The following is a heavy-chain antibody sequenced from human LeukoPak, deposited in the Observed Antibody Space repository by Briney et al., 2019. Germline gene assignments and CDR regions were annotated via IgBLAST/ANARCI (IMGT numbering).Heavy chain of an antibody. D-gene: IGHD2-15*01. CDR3: AKDRSDNTSWYVGSH. V-gene: IGHV3-23*01. Sequence: GGSLRLSCAASGFTFSSYAMSWIRQAPGKGLEWVSGISGSGEKTYYEDSVKGRFTISRDNSKNTLYLQMNSLRADDTAVYYCAKDRSDNTSWYVGSHWGQGTLVTVSS. CDR2: ISGSGEKT. J-gene: IGHJ4*02. CDR1: GFTFSSYA.